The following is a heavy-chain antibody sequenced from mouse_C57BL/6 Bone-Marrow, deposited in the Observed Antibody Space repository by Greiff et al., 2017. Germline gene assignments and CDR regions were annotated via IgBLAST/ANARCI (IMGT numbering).Heavy chain of an antibody. Sequence: VKLMESGPGLVAPSQSLSITCTVSGFSLTSYAISWVRQPPGKGLEWLGVIWTGGGSNSNSALKSRLNLSTDNSKSQVFLKMNSLQTDDTASYYCARNGWLPILFYAMDYWGQGTSVTVSS. V-gene: IGHV2-9-1*01. CDR1: GFSLTSYA. J-gene: IGHJ4*01. CDR3: ARNGWLPILFYAMDY. CDR2: IWTGGGS. D-gene: IGHD2-3*01.